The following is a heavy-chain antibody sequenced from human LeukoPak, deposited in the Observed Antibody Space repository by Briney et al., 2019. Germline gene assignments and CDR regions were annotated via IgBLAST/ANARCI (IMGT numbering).Heavy chain of an antibody. D-gene: IGHD2-21*01. J-gene: IGHJ4*02. V-gene: IGHV4-4*07. Sequence: RSSETLSLTCTVSGGSISNYCWSWIRQSAGKGLEWIGRIYITGSTNYNPSLKSRVSMSLDTSKNQLSLKLSSVTAADTAVYYCARGVVLDYWGQGTLVTVSS. CDR2: IYITGST. CDR1: GGSISNYC. CDR3: ARGVVLDY.